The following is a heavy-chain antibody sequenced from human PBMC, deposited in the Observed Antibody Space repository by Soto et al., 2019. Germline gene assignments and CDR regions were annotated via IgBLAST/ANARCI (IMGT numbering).Heavy chain of an antibody. CDR3: ARDHGSGSSNYYYYGMDV. CDR2: IIPIFGTA. V-gene: IGHV1-69*13. CDR1: GGTFSSYA. Sequence: ASVKVSCKASGGTFSSYAISWVRQAPRQGLEWMGGIIPIFGTANYAQKFQGRVTITADESTSTAYMELSSLRSEDTAVYYCARDHGSGSSNYYYYGMDVWGQGTTVTVSS. D-gene: IGHD3-10*01. J-gene: IGHJ6*02.